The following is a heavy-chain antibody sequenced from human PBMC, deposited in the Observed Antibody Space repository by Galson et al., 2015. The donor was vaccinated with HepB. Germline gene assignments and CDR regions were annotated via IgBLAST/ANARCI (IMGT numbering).Heavy chain of an antibody. CDR1: GYPLSQLS. CDR3: VRLTLAGGFDY. Sequence: SVKVSCKVSGYPLSQLSMHWVRQPPGKGLEWMGCFDPDDGDRVYARKFQGRVIMTEDTSTGTAYMELNSLRAEDTAVYYCVRLTLAGGFDYWGRGTLVTVSS. J-gene: IGHJ4*02. CDR2: FDPDDGDR. D-gene: IGHD6-13*01. V-gene: IGHV1-24*01.